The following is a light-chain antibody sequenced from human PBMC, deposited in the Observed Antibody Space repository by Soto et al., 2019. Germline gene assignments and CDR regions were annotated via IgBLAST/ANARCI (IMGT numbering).Light chain of an antibody. CDR1: QSVSTN. CDR3: QQYDTWPRT. J-gene: IGKJ1*01. CDR2: GAS. V-gene: IGKV3-15*01. Sequence: IVMTQSPATLSVSPGERATLSCRASQSVSTNFAWYLQKPGQAPRLLIYGASTRATAVPARFTASGSGTEFTLSISSLQSDDFGVYYCQQYDTWPRTFGQGTKVDI.